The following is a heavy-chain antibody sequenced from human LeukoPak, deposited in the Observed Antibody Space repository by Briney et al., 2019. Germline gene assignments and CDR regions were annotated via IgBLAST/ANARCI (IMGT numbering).Heavy chain of an antibody. CDR3: ARYSGWYVVDY. CDR2: ISSSGSTI. V-gene: IGHV3-48*03. J-gene: IGHJ4*02. Sequence: GGSLRLSCAASGFTFSSYEMNWVRQAPGKGLELVSYISSSGSTIYYADSVKGRFTISRDNAKNSLYLQMNSLRAEDTAVYYCARYSGWYVVDYWGQGTLVTVSS. D-gene: IGHD6-19*01. CDR1: GFTFSSYE.